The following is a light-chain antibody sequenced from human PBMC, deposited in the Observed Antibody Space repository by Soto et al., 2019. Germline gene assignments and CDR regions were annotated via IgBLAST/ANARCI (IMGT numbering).Light chain of an antibody. CDR3: QQYGSSGT. Sequence: EIVLTQSPATLSLSPGDRATLSFRASQSVSSYLAWYQQKPGQAPRLLIYDASNRATGIPVRFSGSGSGTDFTLTISRLEPEDFAVYYCQQYGSSGTFGQGTKVDI. CDR1: QSVSSY. CDR2: DAS. J-gene: IGKJ1*01. V-gene: IGKV3-20*01.